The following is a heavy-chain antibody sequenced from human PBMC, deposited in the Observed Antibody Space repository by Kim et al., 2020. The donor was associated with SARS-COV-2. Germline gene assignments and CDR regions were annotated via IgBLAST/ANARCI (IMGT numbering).Heavy chain of an antibody. V-gene: IGHV4-4*02. CDR3: ARGGSYCSSTSCWNY. Sequence: PSLKSRVTISVDKAKNQFSLKLSSVTAADTAVYYCARGGSYCSSTSCWNYWGQGTLVTVSS. D-gene: IGHD2-2*01. J-gene: IGHJ4*02.